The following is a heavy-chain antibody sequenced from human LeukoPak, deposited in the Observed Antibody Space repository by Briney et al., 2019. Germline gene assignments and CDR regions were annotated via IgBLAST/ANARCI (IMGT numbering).Heavy chain of an antibody. CDR1: GFTFSTYA. V-gene: IGHV3-30*04. CDR3: ARGQGYESYYYMDV. Sequence: GGSLRLSCAASGFTFSTYAIHWVRQAPGKGLEWLAVISFDGVNTFYADSVKGRFTISRDNSNNTVYLQMNNLRPEDTAVFYCARGQGYESYYYMDVWGKGTTVSVSS. CDR2: ISFDGVNT. D-gene: IGHD2-2*01. J-gene: IGHJ6*03.